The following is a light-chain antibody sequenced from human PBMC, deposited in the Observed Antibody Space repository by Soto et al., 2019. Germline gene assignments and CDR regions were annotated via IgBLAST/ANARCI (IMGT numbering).Light chain of an antibody. CDR2: DAS. Sequence: EIVLTQTPGTLSLSPGERATLSCRASQSVTNNYLAWYQQKPGQAPRLLIFDASSRATGIPDRFSGSGSGTDFTLTISRLEPDDFAVYYCQQCAFSPRTFGPGPKVEIK. J-gene: IGKJ1*01. CDR1: QSVTNNY. V-gene: IGKV3-20*01. CDR3: QQCAFSPRT.